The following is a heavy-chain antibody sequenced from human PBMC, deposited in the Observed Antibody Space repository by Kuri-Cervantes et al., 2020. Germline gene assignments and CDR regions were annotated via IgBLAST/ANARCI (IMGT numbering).Heavy chain of an antibody. Sequence: SGPTLVKPTQTLTLTCTFSGFSLSTSGVGVGWIRQPPGKALEWLAHIYWDNDKRYSPSLKSRLTNTKDTCKNPVVLTMTNMDPVDTATYYCARIYRSITIFGVVIRCGFWFDPWGQGTLVTVSS. CDR2: IYWDNDK. V-gene: IGHV2-5*02. CDR3: ARIYRSITIFGVVIRCGFWFDP. D-gene: IGHD3-3*01. J-gene: IGHJ5*02. CDR1: GFSLSTSGVG.